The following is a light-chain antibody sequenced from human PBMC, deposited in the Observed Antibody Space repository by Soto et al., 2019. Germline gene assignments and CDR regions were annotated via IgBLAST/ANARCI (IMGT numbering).Light chain of an antibody. CDR2: KVS. CDR3: MQGTHWPYT. V-gene: IGKV2-30*01. CDR1: QSLVYGDGNTY. Sequence: DVALTQSPLSLPVTLGQPASISCRSSQSLVYGDGNTYLNWFHQRPGQPPRRLIYKVSDRDSGGPDRFSGSESGTDFTPKISRVEAEDVGIYYCMQGTHWPYTFGQGTKLEIQ. J-gene: IGKJ2*01.